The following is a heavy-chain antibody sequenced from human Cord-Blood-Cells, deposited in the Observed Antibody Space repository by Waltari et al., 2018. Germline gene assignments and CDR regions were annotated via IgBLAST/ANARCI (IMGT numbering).Heavy chain of an antibody. CDR2: ISSSGSTI. CDR1: GFTFSSYE. D-gene: IGHD5-12*01. CDR3: AGGYSGYDYYYYGMDV. Sequence: EVQLVESGGGLVQPGGSLRLSCAASGFTFSSYEMNWVRQAPGKGLEWVSYISSSGSTIYYADSVKGRFTISRDNAKNSLYLQMNSLRAEDTAVYYCAGGYSGYDYYYYGMDVWGQGTTVTVSS. J-gene: IGHJ6*02. V-gene: IGHV3-48*03.